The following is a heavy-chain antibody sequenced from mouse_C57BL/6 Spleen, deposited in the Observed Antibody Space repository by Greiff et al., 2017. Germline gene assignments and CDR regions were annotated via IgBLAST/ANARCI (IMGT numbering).Heavy chain of an antibody. CDR1: GFTFTDYY. CDR3: ARSYSNFDY. J-gene: IGHJ2*01. Sequence: EVKLVESGGGLVQPGGSLSLSCAASGFTFTDYYMSWVRQPPGKALKWLGFIRNKANGYTTEYSASVKGRFTISRDNSQSILYLQMNALRAEDSATYYCARSYSNFDYWGQGTTLTVSS. V-gene: IGHV7-3*01. D-gene: IGHD2-5*01. CDR2: IRNKANGYTT.